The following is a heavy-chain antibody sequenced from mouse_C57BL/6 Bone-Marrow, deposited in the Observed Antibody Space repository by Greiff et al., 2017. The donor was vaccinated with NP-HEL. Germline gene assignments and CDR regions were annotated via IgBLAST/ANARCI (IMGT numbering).Heavy chain of an antibody. CDR2: IDPSDSYT. D-gene: IGHD1-1*01. CDR3: ARDTTVVDYFDY. J-gene: IGHJ2*01. CDR1: GYTFTSYW. Sequence: QVQLQQPGAELVKPGASVKLSCKASGYTFTSYWMQWVKQRPGQGLEWIGEIDPSDSYTNYHQKFKGKATLTVDTSSSTAYMQLSSLTSEDSAVYYCARDTTVVDYFDYWGQGTTLTVSS. V-gene: IGHV1-50*01.